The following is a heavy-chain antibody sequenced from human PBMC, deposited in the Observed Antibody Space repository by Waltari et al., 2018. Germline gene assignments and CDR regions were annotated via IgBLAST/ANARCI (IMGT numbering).Heavy chain of an antibody. Sequence: EVQLVQSGTEVKKPGESLRISCKGSGYSFTNYWINWVRQMPGNGLERMGRIDPRDSYTNYSPSCQGHVTFSADKSISTAYLQWSSLRASDTAMYYCARGLIGYSSGWYLTQKGHYFDYWGQGTLVTVSS. CDR2: IDPRDSYT. J-gene: IGHJ4*02. V-gene: IGHV5-10-1*03. D-gene: IGHD6-19*01. CDR3: ARGLIGYSSGWYLTQKGHYFDY. CDR1: GYSFTNYW.